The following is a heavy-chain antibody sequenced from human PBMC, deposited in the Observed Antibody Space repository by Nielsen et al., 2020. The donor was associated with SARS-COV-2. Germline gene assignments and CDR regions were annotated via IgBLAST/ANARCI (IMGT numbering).Heavy chain of an antibody. V-gene: IGHV3-30*03. CDR3: ASTGYYDSSGYYLSYYYYYGMDV. D-gene: IGHD3-22*01. CDR2: ISYDGSNK. Sequence: WIRQPPGKGLEWVAVISYDGSNKYYADSVKGRFTISRDNSKNTLYLQMNSLRAEDTAVYYCASTGYYDSSGYYLSYYYYYGMDVWGQGTTVTVSS. J-gene: IGHJ6*02.